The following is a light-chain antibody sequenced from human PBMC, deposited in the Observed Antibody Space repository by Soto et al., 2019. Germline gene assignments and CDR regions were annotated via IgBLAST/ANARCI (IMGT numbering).Light chain of an antibody. V-gene: IGKV3-11*01. CDR1: QSVSSY. CDR2: DAS. J-gene: IGKJ4*01. Sequence: EIGLTQSPATWSLSPGERATLSCTVSQSVSSYLTWYQQKPGQAPRLLIYDASNRATGIPARFSGSGSGTDFTLTISSLEPEEFAVYYCQQRSNWPLTFGGGTKAEIK. CDR3: QQRSNWPLT.